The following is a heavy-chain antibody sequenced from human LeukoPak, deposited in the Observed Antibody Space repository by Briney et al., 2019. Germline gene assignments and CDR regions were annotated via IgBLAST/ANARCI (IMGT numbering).Heavy chain of an antibody. D-gene: IGHD5-12*01. CDR2: INPDSGGT. CDR1: GYTFTGYY. V-gene: IGHV1-2*02. CDR3: ARDAGYGDAFDI. J-gene: IGHJ3*02. Sequence: ASVKVSCKASGYTFTGYYMHWVRQAPGQGLEWMGWINPDSGGTNYAQKFQGRVTMTRDTSISTAYMELSRLRSDDTAVHYCARDAGYGDAFDIWGQGTMVTVSS.